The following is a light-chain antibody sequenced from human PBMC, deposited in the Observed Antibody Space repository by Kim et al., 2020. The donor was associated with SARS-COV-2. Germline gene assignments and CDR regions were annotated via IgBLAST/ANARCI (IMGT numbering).Light chain of an antibody. CDR2: DAS. J-gene: IGKJ2*02. CDR1: QSVASEY. CDR3: QQYGTSPCT. V-gene: IGKV3-20*01. Sequence: LSPGETATLSGRASQSVASEYLAWYQQKPGQAPRLLIFDASTRASGISDRFSGSGSGTDFFLTISRLEPEEFAVYFCQQYGTSPCTFGQGTKLEI.